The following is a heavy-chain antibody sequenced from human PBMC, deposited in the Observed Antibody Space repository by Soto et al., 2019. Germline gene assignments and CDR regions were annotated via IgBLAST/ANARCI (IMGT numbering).Heavy chain of an antibody. CDR3: ARSPGYSSSWYEGYWFDP. V-gene: IGHV4-59*08. Sequence: SETLSLTCTVSGGSISSYYWSWIRQPPGKGLEWIGYIYYSGSTNYNPSLKSRVTISVDTSKNQFSLKLSSVTAADTAVYYCARSPGYSSSWYEGYWFDPWGQGTLVTVSS. CDR1: GGSISSYY. J-gene: IGHJ5*02. D-gene: IGHD6-13*01. CDR2: IYYSGST.